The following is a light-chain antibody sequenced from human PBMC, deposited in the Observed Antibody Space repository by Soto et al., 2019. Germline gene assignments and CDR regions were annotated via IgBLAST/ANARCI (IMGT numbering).Light chain of an antibody. Sequence: ESVLTQSPGTLSLSPGERATLSCRASQSVSRNYLAWYQHKPGQAPRLLIYGASSRATGIPDRFSGSGSGRDFNLTISRLESEDFAVYYCQHYGSSLSITFGQGTRLEIK. CDR2: GAS. J-gene: IGKJ5*01. V-gene: IGKV3-20*01. CDR3: QHYGSSLSIT. CDR1: QSVSRNY.